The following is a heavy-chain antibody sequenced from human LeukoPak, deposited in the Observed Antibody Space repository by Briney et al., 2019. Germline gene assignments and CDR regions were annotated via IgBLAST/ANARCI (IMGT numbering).Heavy chain of an antibody. CDR1: GDSVSSNSVA. D-gene: IGHD3-3*01. CDR2: TYYRSKWSN. V-gene: IGHV6-1*01. Sequence: SQTLSLTCAISGDSVSSNSVAWNWIRQSPSRGLEWLGRTYYRSKWSNDYAMSVKSRITINPDTSNNQFSLQLNSVTPEDTAVYYCARGLLYDFWQSIYYYYGMDVWGQGTTVTVSS. CDR3: ARGLLYDFWQSIYYYYGMDV. J-gene: IGHJ6*02.